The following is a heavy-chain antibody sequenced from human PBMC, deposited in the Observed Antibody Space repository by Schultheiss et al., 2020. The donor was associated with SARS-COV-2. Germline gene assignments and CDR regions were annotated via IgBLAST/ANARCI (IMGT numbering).Heavy chain of an antibody. J-gene: IGHJ4*02. CDR1: GFTFSDYY. CDR2: ISSSGSTI. Sequence: GGSLRLSCAASGFTFSDYYMSWIRQAPGKGLEWVSYISSSGSTIYYADSVKGRFTISRDNAKNSLYLQMNSLRAEDTAVYYCARVRRGYYDSSCFDYWGQGTVVTVSS. CDR3: ARVRRGYYDSSCFDY. V-gene: IGHV3-11*04. D-gene: IGHD3-22*01.